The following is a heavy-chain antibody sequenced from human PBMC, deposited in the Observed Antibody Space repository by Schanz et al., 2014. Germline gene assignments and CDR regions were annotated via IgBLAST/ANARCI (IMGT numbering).Heavy chain of an antibody. Sequence: QVQLVQSGAEVKKPGASVILSCKASGYTFTNFYIQWVRQAPGQGLEWMGWILPSSGGTKFAQKFQDRVTMTRDTSISTVYMEVSRLRYDDTAVYYCARAAYGGYTSTPLRYWGQGTLVTVSS. CDR3: ARAAYGGYTSTPLRY. J-gene: IGHJ4*02. CDR2: ILPSSGGT. CDR1: GYTFTNFY. D-gene: IGHD5-12*01. V-gene: IGHV1-2*02.